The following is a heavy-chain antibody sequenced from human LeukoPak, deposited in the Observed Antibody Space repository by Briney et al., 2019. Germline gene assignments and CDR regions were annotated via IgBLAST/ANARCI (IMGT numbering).Heavy chain of an antibody. D-gene: IGHD2-15*01. CDR3: ARLVRDCSGGRCYLGFDY. V-gene: IGHV4-39*01. CDR1: GGSISSSSYY. J-gene: IGHJ4*02. CDR2: VYYSGST. Sequence: SETLSLTCTVSGGSISSSSYYWGWIRQPPGKGLEWIGSVYYSGSTYYNPSLKSRVTISVDTSKNQFSLKLSSVTAADTAVYYCARLVRDCSGGRCYLGFDYWGQGTLVT.